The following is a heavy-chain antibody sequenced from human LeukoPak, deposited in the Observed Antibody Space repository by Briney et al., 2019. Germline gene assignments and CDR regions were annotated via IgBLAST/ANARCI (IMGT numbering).Heavy chain of an antibody. CDR1: GYTFTGYY. V-gene: IGHV1-2*02. J-gene: IGHJ4*02. CDR2: INPDSGGT. D-gene: IGHD5-24*01. Sequence: ASVKVSXKASGYTFTGYYMHWVRRAPGQGLEWMGWINPDSGGTNYAQKFQGRVTMTRDTSISTAYMELSRLRSDDTAVYYCARDMGWLQPDNYFDYWGQGTLVTVSS. CDR3: ARDMGWLQPDNYFDY.